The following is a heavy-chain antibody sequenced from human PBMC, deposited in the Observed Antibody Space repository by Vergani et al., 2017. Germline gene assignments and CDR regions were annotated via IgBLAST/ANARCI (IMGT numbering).Heavy chain of an antibody. Sequence: QVQLVQSGAEVKKPGASVKVSCKASGYTFTSNGISWVRQAPGQGLEWMGWISAYNGNTNYAQKLQGRVTMTTDTSTSTAYMELRSLRSDDTAVYYCARDPDIVVVPAAPYYYYYYGMDVWGQGTTVTVSS. V-gene: IGHV1-18*04. CDR1: GYTFTSNG. D-gene: IGHD2-2*01. J-gene: IGHJ6*02. CDR2: ISAYNGNT. CDR3: ARDPDIVVVPAAPYYYYYYGMDV.